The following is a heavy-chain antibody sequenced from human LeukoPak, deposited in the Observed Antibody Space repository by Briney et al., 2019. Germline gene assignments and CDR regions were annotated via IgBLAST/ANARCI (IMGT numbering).Heavy chain of an antibody. J-gene: IGHJ4*02. CDR2: ISYDGSNK. V-gene: IGHV3-30*18. Sequence: PGGSLRLSCAASGFTFSSYGMHWVRQAPGKGLEWVAVISYDGSNKYYADSVKGRFTISRDNSKNTLYLQMNSLRAEDTAVYYCAKRAELYYYGSGSYYSDYWGQGTLVTASS. D-gene: IGHD3-10*01. CDR3: AKRAELYYYGSGSYYSDY. CDR1: GFTFSSYG.